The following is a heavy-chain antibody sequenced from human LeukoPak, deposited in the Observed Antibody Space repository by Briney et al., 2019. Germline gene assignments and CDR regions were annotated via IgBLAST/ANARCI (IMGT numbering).Heavy chain of an antibody. CDR2: IYYSGDT. CDR1: GGSVDSGSYY. Sequence: SETLSLTCTVSGGSVDSGSYYWGWIRQSPGKGLEWIGSIYYSGDTYYNPSLKSRVTISVDTSKNQFSLKLSSVTAADTAVYYCARDMADYYDSSGYYSYFDYWGQGTLVTVSS. V-gene: IGHV4-39*07. CDR3: ARDMADYYDSSGYYSYFDY. D-gene: IGHD3-22*01. J-gene: IGHJ4*02.